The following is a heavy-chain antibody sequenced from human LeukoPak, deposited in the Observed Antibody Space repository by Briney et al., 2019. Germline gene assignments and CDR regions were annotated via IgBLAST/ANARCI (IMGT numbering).Heavy chain of an antibody. D-gene: IGHD3-9*01. V-gene: IGHV4-34*01. J-gene: IGHJ4*02. Sequence: SETLPLTCAVYGGSITGYYWSWIRQAPGRGLEWVGEIHYTGATSYNPSLKSRATISTDTSKNQFSLRLSSVTAADTAVYYCARGNILTGYCFDFWGQGALVTVSS. CDR2: IHYTGAT. CDR1: GGSITGYY. CDR3: ARGNILTGYCFDF.